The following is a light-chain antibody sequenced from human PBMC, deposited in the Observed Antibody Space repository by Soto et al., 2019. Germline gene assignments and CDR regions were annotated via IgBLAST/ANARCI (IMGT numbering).Light chain of an antibody. CDR3: QSFDTSLRAVV. CDR2: ANN. CDR1: SSNFGAGYD. V-gene: IGLV1-40*01. Sequence: QPVLTQPPSVSGAPGQRVTIPCTGSSSNFGAGYDVHWYQQRPGTVPKLLIYANNKRPSGVPGRFSGSKSGTSASLAIFGLQAEDEADYYCQSFDTSLRAVVFGGGTKL. J-gene: IGLJ2*01.